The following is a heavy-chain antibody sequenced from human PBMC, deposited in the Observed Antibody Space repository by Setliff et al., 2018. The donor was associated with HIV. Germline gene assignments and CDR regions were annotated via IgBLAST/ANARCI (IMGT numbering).Heavy chain of an antibody. V-gene: IGHV4-39*01. J-gene: IGHJ4*02. CDR2: IYYSGGT. CDR3: ARHYNVNYYVRKDFDY. D-gene: IGHD1-26*01. Sequence: PSETLSLTCTVSGASISSSSYFWGWIRQPPGKGLEWIGSIYYSGGTYYNPSLKSRVTISVDTSKNQFSLKLSSVTAADTAVYYCARHYNVNYYVRKDFDYWGQGTLVTVSS. CDR1: GASISSSSYF.